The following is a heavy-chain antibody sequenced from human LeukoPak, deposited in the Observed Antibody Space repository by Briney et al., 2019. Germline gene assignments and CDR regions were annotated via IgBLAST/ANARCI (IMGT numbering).Heavy chain of an antibody. Sequence: PGGSLRLSCAASGFTVSSNYMSWVRQAPGKGLEWVSVIYSGGSTYYADSVKGRFTISRDNSKSTLYLQMNSLRAEDTAVYYCASLYYYDSSGYLEWGQGTLVTVSS. CDR1: GFTVSSNY. D-gene: IGHD3-22*01. V-gene: IGHV3-53*01. CDR3: ASLYYYDSSGYLE. J-gene: IGHJ4*02. CDR2: IYSGGST.